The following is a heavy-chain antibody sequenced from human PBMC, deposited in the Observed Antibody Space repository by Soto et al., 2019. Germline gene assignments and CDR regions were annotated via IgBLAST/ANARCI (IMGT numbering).Heavy chain of an antibody. Sequence: QVPLVESGGGVVQPGRSLRLSCAASGFTFSSYAMHWVRQAPGKGLEWVAVISYDGSNKYYADSVKGRFTISRDNSKNTLYLQMNSLRAEDTAVYYCARRERYYYYYGMDVWGQGTTVTVSS. V-gene: IGHV3-30-3*01. J-gene: IGHJ6*02. D-gene: IGHD1-26*01. CDR1: GFTFSSYA. CDR2: ISYDGSNK. CDR3: ARRERYYYYYGMDV.